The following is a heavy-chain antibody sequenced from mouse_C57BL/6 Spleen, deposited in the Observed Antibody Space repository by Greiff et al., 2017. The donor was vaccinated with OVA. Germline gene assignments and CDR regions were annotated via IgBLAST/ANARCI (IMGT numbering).Heavy chain of an antibody. Sequence: VMLVESGAELVKPGASVKLSCKASGYTFTEYTIHWVKQRSGQGLEWIGWFYPGSGSIKYNEKFKDKATLTADKSSSTVYMELSRLTSEDSAVYFCARHEEDYYGSSPYFDYWGQGTTLTVSS. J-gene: IGHJ2*01. CDR3: ARHEEDYYGSSPYFDY. V-gene: IGHV1-62-2*01. CDR2: FYPGSGSI. D-gene: IGHD1-1*01. CDR1: GYTFTEYT.